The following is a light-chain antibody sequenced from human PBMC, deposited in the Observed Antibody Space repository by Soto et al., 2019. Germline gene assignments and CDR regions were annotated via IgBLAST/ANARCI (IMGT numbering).Light chain of an antibody. CDR3: QRYNDWPLT. CDR1: QSISSN. J-gene: IGKJ4*01. V-gene: IGKV3-15*01. Sequence: VMTQSPATLSVSPGEKATLSCRASQSISSNLAWYQQKAGQTPRLLIYGASTSATGIPPRFSGSGSGTEFTLTINSMQFEDFAVYYGQRYNDWPLTFGGGTKVESK. CDR2: GAS.